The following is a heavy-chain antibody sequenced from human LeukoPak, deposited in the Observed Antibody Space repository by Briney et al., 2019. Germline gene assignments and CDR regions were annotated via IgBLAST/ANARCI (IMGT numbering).Heavy chain of an antibody. CDR3: ARTAPRTYYGMDV. J-gene: IGHJ6*02. Sequence: GGSLRLSCVASGFTFSSFGMNWVRQAPGKGLEWVSYIGSGSSAIHYADSVKGRFTISRDNAKNSLYLQMNSLRAEDTAVYYCARTAPRTYYGMDVWGQGTTVTVSS. V-gene: IGHV3-48*04. CDR2: IGSGSSAI. CDR1: GFTFSSFG. D-gene: IGHD5-18*01.